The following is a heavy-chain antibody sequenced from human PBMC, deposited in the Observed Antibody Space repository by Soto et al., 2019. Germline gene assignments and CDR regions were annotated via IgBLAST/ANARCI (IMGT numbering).Heavy chain of an antibody. CDR2: ISNSGGST. CDR1: GFTLSSYF. Sequence: EVQLLESGGGMVQPGGSLRLSCVASGFTLSSYFMTWVRQALGKGLEWVSAISNSGGSTYYADSVKGRFTISRDNSHNTLYLQMNNLRAEDTARYYCAKDLEKWLVQLGGLDTWGQGAQVTVSS. CDR3: AKDLEKWLVQLGGLDT. D-gene: IGHD1-1*01. V-gene: IGHV3-23*01. J-gene: IGHJ5*02.